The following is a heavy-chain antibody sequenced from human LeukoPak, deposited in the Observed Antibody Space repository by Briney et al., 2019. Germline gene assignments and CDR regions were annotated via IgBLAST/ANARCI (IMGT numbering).Heavy chain of an antibody. CDR1: GYTFTSYG. Sequence: ASVTVSSKADGYTFTSYGISWVRQAPGQGLEWMGWISAYNGNTNYAQKLQGRVTMTTDTSTSTAYMELRSLRSDDTAVYYCARVDDYGDYVPWVNFDYWGQGTLVTVSS. J-gene: IGHJ4*02. CDR3: ARVDDYGDYVPWVNFDY. D-gene: IGHD4-17*01. V-gene: IGHV1-18*01. CDR2: ISAYNGNT.